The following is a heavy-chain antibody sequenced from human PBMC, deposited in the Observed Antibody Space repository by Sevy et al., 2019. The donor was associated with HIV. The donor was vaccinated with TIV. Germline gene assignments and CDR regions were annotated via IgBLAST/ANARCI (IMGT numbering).Heavy chain of an antibody. J-gene: IGHJ6*02. Sequence: GGSLRLSCAASGFTFSSYIMNWVRQAPGKGLEWVSSISSSSSYIYYADSVKGRFTISRDNAKNSLYLQMNSLRAEDTAVYYCARGHLGYCSSTSCSPGGMDVWGQGTTVTVSS. V-gene: IGHV3-21*01. CDR1: GFTFSSYI. D-gene: IGHD2-2*01. CDR2: ISSSSSYI. CDR3: ARGHLGYCSSTSCSPGGMDV.